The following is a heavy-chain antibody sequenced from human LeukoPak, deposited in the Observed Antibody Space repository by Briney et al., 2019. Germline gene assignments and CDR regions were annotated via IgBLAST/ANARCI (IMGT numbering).Heavy chain of an antibody. CDR2: IIPIFGTA. CDR3: ARGRWDYTVTTLYYFDS. V-gene: IGHV1-69*05. D-gene: IGHD4-11*01. CDR1: GGTFSSYA. J-gene: IGHJ4*02. Sequence: SVKVSCKASGGTFSSYAISWVRQAPGQGLEWMGGIIPIFGTANYAQKFQGRVTFTRDTSASTAYMELSSLRSEDTAMYYCARGRWDYTVTTLYYFDSWGQGTLVTVSS.